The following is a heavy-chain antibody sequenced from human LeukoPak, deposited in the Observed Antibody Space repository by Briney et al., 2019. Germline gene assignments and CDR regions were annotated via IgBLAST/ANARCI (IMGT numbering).Heavy chain of an antibody. CDR2: IIPIFGTA. CDR3: ARGRWDYTVTTLYYFDS. V-gene: IGHV1-69*05. D-gene: IGHD4-11*01. CDR1: GGTFSSYA. J-gene: IGHJ4*02. Sequence: SVKVSCKASGGTFSSYAISWVRQAPGQGLEWMGGIIPIFGTANYAQKFQGRVTFTRDTSASTAYMELSSLRSEDTAMYYCARGRWDYTVTTLYYFDSWGQGTLVTVSS.